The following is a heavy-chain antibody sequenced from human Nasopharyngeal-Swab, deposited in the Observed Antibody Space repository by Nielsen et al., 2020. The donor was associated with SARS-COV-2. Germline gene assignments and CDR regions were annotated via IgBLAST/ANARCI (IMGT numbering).Heavy chain of an antibody. V-gene: IGHV3-73*01. CDR2: IRSKANSYAT. CDR3: TRLDVAAAGTPDHY. CDR1: GFTFSGPA. D-gene: IGHD6-13*01. Sequence: GESLKISCAASGFTFSGPAMHWVRQASGKGLEWVGRIRSKANSYATAYAASVKGRFTISRDDSKNTAYLQMNSLKTEDTAVYYCTRLDVAAAGTPDHYWGQGTLVTVSS. J-gene: IGHJ4*02.